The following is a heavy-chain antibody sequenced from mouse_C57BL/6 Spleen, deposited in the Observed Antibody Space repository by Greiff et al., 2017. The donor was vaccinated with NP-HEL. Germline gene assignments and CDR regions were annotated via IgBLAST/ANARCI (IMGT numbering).Heavy chain of an antibody. J-gene: IGHJ2*01. CDR3: ARHDPGSQLPFDY. CDR1: GYTFTEYT. Sequence: VQLQQSGAELVKPGASVKLSCKASGYTFTEYTIHWVKQRSGQGLEWIGRFYPGSGSIKYNEKFKDKATLTADKSSSTVYMELSRLTSEDSAVYFCARHDPGSQLPFDYWGQGTTLTVSS. D-gene: IGHD6-2*01. CDR2: FYPGSGSI. V-gene: IGHV1-62-2*01.